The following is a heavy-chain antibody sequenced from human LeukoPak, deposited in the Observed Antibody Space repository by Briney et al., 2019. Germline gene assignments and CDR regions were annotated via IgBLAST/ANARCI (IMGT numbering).Heavy chain of an antibody. CDR2: IYHSGIS. V-gene: IGHV4-38-2*01. Sequence: NPSETLSFMCAVSGYSISSGYYWGWVRQPPGKGLEWIGSIYHSGISYYNPSLKSRVAMSVDTSKKQFSLKLSSVTAADTAVYFCARAPTQFWAFDYWGQGTLVTVSS. CDR3: ARAPTQFWAFDY. CDR1: GYSISSGYY. D-gene: IGHD3-3*02. J-gene: IGHJ4*02.